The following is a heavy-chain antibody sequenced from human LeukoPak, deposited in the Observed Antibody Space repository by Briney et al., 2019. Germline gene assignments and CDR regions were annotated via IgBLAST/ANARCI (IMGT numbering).Heavy chain of an antibody. V-gene: IGHV4-34*01. D-gene: IGHD2-2*03. Sequence: SETLSLTCAVYGGSFSGYYWSWIRQPPGKGLEWIGEINHSGSTNYNPSLKSRVTISVDTSKNQFSLKLSSVTAADTAVYYCARTLDIVVEPAAMRGASDIWGQGTMVTVSS. CDR1: GGSFSGYY. CDR2: INHSGST. J-gene: IGHJ3*02. CDR3: ARTLDIVVEPAAMRGASDI.